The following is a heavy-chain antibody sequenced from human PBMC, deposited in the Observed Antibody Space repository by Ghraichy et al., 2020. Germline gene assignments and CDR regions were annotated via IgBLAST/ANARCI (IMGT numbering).Heavy chain of an antibody. Sequence: SVKVSCKASGGTFSSYTISWVRQAPGQGLEWMGRIIPILGIANYAQKFQGRVTITADKSTGTAYMELSSLRSEDTAVYYCAREGEDIVVVPAAIRFDYWGQGTLVTVSS. V-gene: IGHV1-69*04. J-gene: IGHJ4*02. CDR2: IIPILGIA. CDR1: GGTFSSYT. D-gene: IGHD2-2*02. CDR3: AREGEDIVVVPAAIRFDY.